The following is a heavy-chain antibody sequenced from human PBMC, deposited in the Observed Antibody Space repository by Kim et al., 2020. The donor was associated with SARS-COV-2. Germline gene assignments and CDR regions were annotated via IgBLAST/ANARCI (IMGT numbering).Heavy chain of an antibody. CDR3: ARTRITMIVVVTHFDY. CDR1: GGSISSGGYY. D-gene: IGHD3-22*01. CDR2: IYYSGST. Sequence: SETLSLTCTVSGGSISSGGYYWSWIRQHPGKGLEWIGYIYYSGSTYYNPSLKSRVTISVDTPKNQFSLKLSSVTAADTAVYYCARTRITMIVVVTHFDYWGQGTLVTVSS. V-gene: IGHV4-31*03. J-gene: IGHJ4*02.